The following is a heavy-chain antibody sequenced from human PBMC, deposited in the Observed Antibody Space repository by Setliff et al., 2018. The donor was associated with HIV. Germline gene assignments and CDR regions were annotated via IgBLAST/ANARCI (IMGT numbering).Heavy chain of an antibody. D-gene: IGHD1-26*01. CDR3: ATWGGSPDGYFYYYMDV. J-gene: IGHJ6*03. CDR2: INPSSGGT. V-gene: IGHV1-2*06. CDR1: GYTFTGYY. Sequence: ASVKVSCKASGYTFTGYYIHWVRRAPGQGLEWMGRINPSSGGTNYAPKLQGRVTMTRDKSISTAYMELSRLRSDDTAVYYCATWGGSPDGYFYYYMDVWGKGTTVTVSS.